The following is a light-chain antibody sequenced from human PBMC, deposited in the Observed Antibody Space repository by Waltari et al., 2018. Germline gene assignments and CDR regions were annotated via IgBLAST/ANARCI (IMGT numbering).Light chain of an antibody. Sequence: QSALTQPVSVSGSPGQSITISFTGTSSDVGGYNYVSWYQQHPGKAPKLMIYDVSNRPSGVSNRFSGSKSGNTASLTISGLQAEDEADYYCSSYTSSSTLVFGGGTKLTVL. J-gene: IGLJ2*01. CDR2: DVS. V-gene: IGLV2-14*03. CDR3: SSYTSSSTLV. CDR1: SSDVGGYNY.